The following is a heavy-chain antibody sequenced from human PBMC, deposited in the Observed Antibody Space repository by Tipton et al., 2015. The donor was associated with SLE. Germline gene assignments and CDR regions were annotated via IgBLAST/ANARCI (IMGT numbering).Heavy chain of an antibody. CDR3: AKDSGDYDFGQDP. CDR1: GASISTYY. V-gene: IGHV4-59*01. J-gene: IGHJ5*02. Sequence: TLSFTCTVSGASISTYYWSWIRQPPGKGLEWIGNVYDVDFTNYNPSLQSRVTISLDTSKNQFSLNLSSVTAADTAVYYCAKDSGDYDFGQDPWGRGTLVTVSS. CDR2: VYDVDFT. D-gene: IGHD3-3*01.